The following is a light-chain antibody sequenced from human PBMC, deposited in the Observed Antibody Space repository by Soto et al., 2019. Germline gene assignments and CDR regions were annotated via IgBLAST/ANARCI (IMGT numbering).Light chain of an antibody. J-gene: IGLJ2*01. CDR2: DVI. V-gene: IGLV2-14*01. CDR3: SSYTSTTTAV. Sequence: QSVLTQPASVSGSPGQSITISCTGTSSDFGAYNSVSWYQQHPGKAPKLMIYDVIHRPSGVSNRFSGSKSGNTASLTISGLQAEDEADYYCSSYTSTTTAVFGGGTKLTVL. CDR1: SSDFGAYNS.